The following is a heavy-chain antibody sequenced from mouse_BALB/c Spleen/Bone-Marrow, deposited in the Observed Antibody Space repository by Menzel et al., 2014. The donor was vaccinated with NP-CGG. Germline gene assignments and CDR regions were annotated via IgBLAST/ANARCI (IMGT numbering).Heavy chain of an antibody. CDR3: ARYDGPVWFAY. D-gene: IGHD2-3*01. V-gene: IGHV1S81*02. CDR2: INPSNGRT. J-gene: IGHJ3*01. Sequence: QVQLKQSGAELVKPGASVRLSCKASGYSFTTYWIHWVKQRPGQGLEWIGEINPSNGRTNYNEKFKSKATLTVDKSSSTAYMQLSSLTSEDSAVYYCARYDGPVWFAYWGQGTLVTVSA. CDR1: GYSFTTYW.